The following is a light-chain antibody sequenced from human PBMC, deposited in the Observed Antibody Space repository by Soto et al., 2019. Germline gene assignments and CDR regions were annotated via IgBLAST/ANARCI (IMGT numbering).Light chain of an antibody. Sequence: QSVLTQPPSASGTPGQRVTMSCSGSASNIADNTVNWYQQMPGTAPKLLIYSNDQRPSGVPDRFSGSKSGTSASLAISGLQSEDEADYYCAAWDDSVNGWVFGGGTQLTVL. CDR3: AAWDDSVNGWV. J-gene: IGLJ3*02. CDR1: ASNIADNT. CDR2: SND. V-gene: IGLV1-44*01.